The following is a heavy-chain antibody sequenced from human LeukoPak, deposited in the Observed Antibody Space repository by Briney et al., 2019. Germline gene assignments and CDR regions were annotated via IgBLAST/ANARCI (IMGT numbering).Heavy chain of an antibody. J-gene: IGHJ3*02. Sequence: GGSLRLSCAASGFTFSSYGMHWVRQAPGKGLEWVAVIWYDGSNKYYADSVKGRFTISRHNSKNTLYLQMNSLRAEDTAVYYCARAVVEYSSSSAPDWPFDIWGQGTMVTVSS. CDR2: IWYDGSNK. V-gene: IGHV3-33*01. CDR1: GFTFSSYG. CDR3: ARAVVEYSSSSAPDWPFDI. D-gene: IGHD6-6*01.